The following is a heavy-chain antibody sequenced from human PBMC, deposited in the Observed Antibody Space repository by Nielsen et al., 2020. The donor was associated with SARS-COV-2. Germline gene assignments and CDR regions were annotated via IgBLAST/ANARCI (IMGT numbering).Heavy chain of an antibody. J-gene: IGHJ4*02. V-gene: IGHV4-34*01. CDR1: GGSFSGYY. Sequence: SETLPLTCAVYGGSFSGYYWSWIRQPPGKGLEWIGEINHSGSTNYNPSLKSRVTISVDTSKNQFSLKLSSVTAADTAVYYCARGLKGAGSYYFDYWGQGTLVTVSS. CDR3: ARGLKGAGSYYFDY. CDR2: INHSGST. D-gene: IGHD3-10*01.